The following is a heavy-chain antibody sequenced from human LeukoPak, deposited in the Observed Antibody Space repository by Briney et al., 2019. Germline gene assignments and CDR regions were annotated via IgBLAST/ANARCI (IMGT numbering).Heavy chain of an antibody. D-gene: IGHD1-26*01. CDR2: IDTNTGNP. J-gene: IGHJ4*02. V-gene: IGHV7-4-1*02. CDR3: ARAASGSYFHFDY. CDR1: GYTFTNYA. Sequence: ASVKVSCKASGYTFTNYAMNWVRQAPGQGLEWMGWIDTNTGNPAYAQGFTGRFVFSLDTSVSTAYLQISSLKAEDTAVYYCARAASGSYFHFDYWGQGTLVTVSS.